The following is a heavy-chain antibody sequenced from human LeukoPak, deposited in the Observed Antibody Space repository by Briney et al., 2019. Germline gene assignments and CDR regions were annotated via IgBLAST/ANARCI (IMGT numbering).Heavy chain of an antibody. CDR3: AREFYDSSGYYPEAFDI. V-gene: IGHV3-21*01. D-gene: IGHD3-22*01. J-gene: IGHJ3*02. CDR2: ISSSSSYI. Sequence: GGSLRLSCAASGFTFSSYSMNWVRQAPGKGLEWVSSISSSSSYIYYADSVKGRFTISRDNAKNSLYLQMNSLRAEDTAVYYCAREFYDSSGYYPEAFDIWGQGTMVTVSS. CDR1: GFTFSSYS.